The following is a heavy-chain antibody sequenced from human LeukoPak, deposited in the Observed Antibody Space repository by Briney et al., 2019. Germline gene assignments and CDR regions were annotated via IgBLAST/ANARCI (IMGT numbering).Heavy chain of an antibody. CDR1: GYTFTSYG. J-gene: IGHJ4*02. CDR2: ISAYNGNT. V-gene: IGHV1-18*01. Sequence: ASVKVSCKASGYTFTSYGISWVRQAPGQGLEWMGWISAYNGNTNYAQKLQGRATMTTDTSTSTAYMELRSLRSDDTAVYYCARVRPPGPFNYDFWSGSDYWGQGTLVTVSS. CDR3: ARVRPPGPFNYDFWSGSDY. D-gene: IGHD3-3*01.